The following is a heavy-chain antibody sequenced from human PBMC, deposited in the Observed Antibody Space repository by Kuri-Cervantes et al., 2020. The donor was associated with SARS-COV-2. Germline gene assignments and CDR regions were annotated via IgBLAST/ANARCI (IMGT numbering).Heavy chain of an antibody. D-gene: IGHD3-3*01. CDR1: GFIFSSYS. CDR2: CFGGKSNT. Sequence: GGSLRLSCAASGFIFSSYSMNWVRQAPGKGLVWLPLCFGGKSNTDSSHSVKGRFTISRDNSKNSLYLEMNSLRPEDTAVYYCAKVETASLDYWGQGTLVTVS. CDR3: AKVETASLDY. J-gene: IGHJ4*02. V-gene: IGHV3-21*06.